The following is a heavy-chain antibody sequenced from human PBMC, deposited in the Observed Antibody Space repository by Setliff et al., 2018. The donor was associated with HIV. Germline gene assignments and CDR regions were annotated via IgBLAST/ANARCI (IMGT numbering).Heavy chain of an antibody. V-gene: IGHV4-4*07. CDR3: TREMGSSWYVRGYYYYGMDV. CDR2: IYTRGNT. CDR1: GASITSHN. Sequence: SETLSLTCSVSGASITSHNWSWIRQAAGKGLEWIGRIYTRGNTNYNPSLRSRVTMSVDTSKNQFSLKVTSVTAADTAVYYCTREMGSSWYVRGYYYYGMDVWGQGTTVTVSS. D-gene: IGHD6-13*01. J-gene: IGHJ6*02.